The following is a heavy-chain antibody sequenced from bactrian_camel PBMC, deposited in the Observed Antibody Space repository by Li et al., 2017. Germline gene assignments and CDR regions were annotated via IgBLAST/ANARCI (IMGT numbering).Heavy chain of an antibody. CDR1: GFQFADYP. Sequence: VQLVESGGGSAQAGGSLRLSCAASGFQFADYPMSWVRQAPGKGLEWVAQIAYDGWVSRYHDSAKGRFTISRDNAKNTLYLQMNTLRPEDTAIYYCAARLCWIREFTSWGQGTQVTVS. CDR3: AARLCWIREFTS. J-gene: IGHJ6*01. D-gene: IGHD3*01. V-gene: IGHV3S42*01. CDR2: IAYDGWVS.